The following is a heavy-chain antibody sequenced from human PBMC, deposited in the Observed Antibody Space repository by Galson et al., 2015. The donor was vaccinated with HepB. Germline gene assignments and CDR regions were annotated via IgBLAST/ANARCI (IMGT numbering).Heavy chain of an antibody. CDR3: ATGRGVGDANPYAFDI. Sequence: SVKVSCEVSGYTLTELSMHWVRQAPGKGLEWLGGFDPEDGETIYAQKFQGRVAMTEVTSKDTAYMELSSLRSEDTAVNYCATGRGVGDANPYAFDIWGQGTMVTVSS. CDR2: FDPEDGET. J-gene: IGHJ3*02. D-gene: IGHD1-26*01. V-gene: IGHV1-24*01. CDR1: GYTLTELS.